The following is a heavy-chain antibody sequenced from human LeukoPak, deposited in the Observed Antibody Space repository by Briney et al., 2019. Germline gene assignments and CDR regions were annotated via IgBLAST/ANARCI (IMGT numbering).Heavy chain of an antibody. V-gene: IGHV3-30*18. CDR2: ISYDGSNK. Sequence: TGRSLRLSCAASGFTFSSYGVHWVRQAPGKGLEWVAVISYDGSNKYYADSVKGRFTISRDNSKNTLYLQMNSLRAEDTAVYYCAKDLRAWHYYDSSGYYPSLFDYWGQGTLDTVSS. CDR1: GFTFSSYG. CDR3: AKDLRAWHYYDSSGYYPSLFDY. J-gene: IGHJ4*02. D-gene: IGHD3-22*01.